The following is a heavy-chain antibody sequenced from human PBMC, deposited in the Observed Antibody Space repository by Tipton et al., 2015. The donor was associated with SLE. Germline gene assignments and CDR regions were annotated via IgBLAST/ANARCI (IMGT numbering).Heavy chain of an antibody. CDR2: IYTSGST. D-gene: IGHD4-17*01. Sequence: TLSLTCTVSGGSISSGSYYWSWIRQPAGKGLEWIGRIYTSGSTNYNPSLKSRVTISVDTSKNQFSLKLSSVTAADSAVYYCARMTTEIDYWGQGTLVTVSS. V-gene: IGHV4-61*02. CDR1: GGSISSGSYY. CDR3: ARMTTEIDY. J-gene: IGHJ4*02.